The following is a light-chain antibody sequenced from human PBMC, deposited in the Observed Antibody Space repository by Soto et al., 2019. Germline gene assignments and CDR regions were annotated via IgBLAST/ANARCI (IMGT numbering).Light chain of an antibody. CDR3: HQFNSYPLLT. V-gene: IGKV1-13*02. CDR1: QGISSA. J-gene: IGKJ4*01. Sequence: AIQLTQSPSSLSASVGDRVTITCRASQGISSAFAWYQQKPGKAPKLLIYDASSLESGVPSRFSGSGSGTDVTLTISSLQPEDFATYSCHQFNSYPLLTFGGGTKVEIK. CDR2: DAS.